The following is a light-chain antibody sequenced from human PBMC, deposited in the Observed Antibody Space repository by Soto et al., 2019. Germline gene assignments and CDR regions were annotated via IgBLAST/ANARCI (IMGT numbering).Light chain of an antibody. CDR3: QQDFRYPLT. CDR1: QSPGTW. V-gene: IGKV1-5*01. Sequence: DIQMTQSPSTLSASVGDRVIITCRASQSPGTWMAWYQQKPGTAPVLLIYDVSKLESGVPSRFSGRASGTEFTLTITSLQPDDFATYYCQQDFRYPLTFGGGTKVEIK. CDR2: DVS. J-gene: IGKJ4*01.